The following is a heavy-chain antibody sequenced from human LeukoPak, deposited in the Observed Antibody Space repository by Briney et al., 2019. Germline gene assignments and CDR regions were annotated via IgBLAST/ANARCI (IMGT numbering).Heavy chain of an antibody. CDR3: ARGSSSWYPYYYYYMDV. Sequence: ASVKVSCKASGGTFSSYTINWVRQATGQGLEWMGWMNPNSGNTGYAQKFQGRVTITRNTSISTAYMELSSLRSEDTAVYYCARGSSSWYPYYYYYMDVWGKGTTVTVSS. CDR1: GGTFSSYT. CDR2: MNPNSGNT. V-gene: IGHV1-8*03. D-gene: IGHD6-13*01. J-gene: IGHJ6*03.